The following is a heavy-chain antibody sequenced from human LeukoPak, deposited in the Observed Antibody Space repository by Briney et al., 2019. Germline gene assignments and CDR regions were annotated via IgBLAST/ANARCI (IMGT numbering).Heavy chain of an antibody. CDR3: ATGHWELGLDF. CDR2: INPTNGGT. CDR1: GYTFTSYY. V-gene: IGHV1-2*02. Sequence: ASVKVSCKASGYTFTSYYIHWVRQAPGQGLEWMGWINPTNGGTNYAQKFQGRVTMTRDTSISSAYIELNRLESDDTAVYYCATGHWELGLDFRGQGTLVTVSS. J-gene: IGHJ4*02. D-gene: IGHD3-10*01.